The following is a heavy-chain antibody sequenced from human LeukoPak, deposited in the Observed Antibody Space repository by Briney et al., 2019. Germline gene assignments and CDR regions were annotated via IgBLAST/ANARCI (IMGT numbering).Heavy chain of an antibody. J-gene: IGHJ4*02. D-gene: IGHD3-22*01. CDR3: ARDVDYDRDY. V-gene: IGHV3-48*01. Sequence: PGGSLRLSCGASGFTFSSYSMNWVRQAPGKGLEWVSYITGSISTIYYADSVKGRFTISRDNGKNSVYLQMNSLRVEDTAVYYCARDVDYDRDYWGQGTLVTVSS. CDR1: GFTFSSYS. CDR2: ITGSISTI.